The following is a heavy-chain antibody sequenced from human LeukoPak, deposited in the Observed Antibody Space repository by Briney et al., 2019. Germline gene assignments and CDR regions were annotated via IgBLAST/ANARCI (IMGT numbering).Heavy chain of an antibody. CDR3: AKIARQYCSRSSRYALDF. D-gene: IGHD2-2*01. V-gene: IGHV5-51*01. CDR1: GYSFISYW. CDR2: FYPGDSDT. J-gene: IGHJ4*02. Sequence: GGSLEIPCKCSGYSFISYWFGWLRQLPGEGLEGMGIFYPGDSDTRYSPSFQGQGTISVEKTISTAHLQWSSLKASDNAIDYCAKIARQYCSRSSRYALDFWGPGTQVTVSS.